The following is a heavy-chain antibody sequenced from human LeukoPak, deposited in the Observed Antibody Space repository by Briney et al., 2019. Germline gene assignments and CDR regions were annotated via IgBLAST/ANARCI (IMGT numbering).Heavy chain of an antibody. J-gene: IGHJ4*02. D-gene: IGHD1-14*01. V-gene: IGHV1-2*02. CDR1: GFTFTDYY. Sequence: PGASVKVSFKASGFTFTDYYMHWVRLAPGQGLEWMGYINPHSGVTSFPQKFRGRVTLTTDTSISAAYMELSSLISDDTAMYYCVREGITKAFDLWGQGALVTVSS. CDR2: INPHSGVT. CDR3: VREGITKAFDL.